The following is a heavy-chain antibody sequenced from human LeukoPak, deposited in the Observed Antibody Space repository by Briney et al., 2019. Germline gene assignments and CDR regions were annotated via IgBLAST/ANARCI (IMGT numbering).Heavy chain of an antibody. CDR3: VDPPSDF. CDR1: GFTFSSYS. CDR2: INQDGSEK. J-gene: IGHJ4*02. Sequence: GGSLRLSCAASGFTFSSYSMNWVRQAPGKGLEWVANINQDGSEKYHGDSVKGRFIISRDNAKRSLFLEMSSLRAEDTAVYYCVDPPSDFWGQGTLVAVSS. V-gene: IGHV3-7*01.